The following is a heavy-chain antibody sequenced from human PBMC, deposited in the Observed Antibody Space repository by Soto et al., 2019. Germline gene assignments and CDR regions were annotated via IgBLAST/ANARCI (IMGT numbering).Heavy chain of an antibody. D-gene: IGHD4-17*01. J-gene: IGHJ3*02. V-gene: IGHV1-69*01. Sequence: SVKVSCNAAGGPFSGYAIIWVRQAPGQGLEWMGGIIPIFGTANYAQKFQGRVTITADESTSTAYMELSSLRSEDTAVYYCARERDYGGNSAGAFDIWGQGTIVTVSS. CDR3: ARERDYGGNSAGAFDI. CDR1: GGPFSGYA. CDR2: IIPIFGTA.